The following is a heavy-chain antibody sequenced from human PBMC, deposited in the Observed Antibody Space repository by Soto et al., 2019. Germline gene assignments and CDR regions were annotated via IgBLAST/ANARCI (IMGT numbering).Heavy chain of an antibody. D-gene: IGHD1-1*01. CDR1: GFTFTNCA. CDR3: AKQMSRTGKGVFDI. V-gene: IGHV3-23*01. Sequence: EVQLLESGGRIVQPGGSLRLSCATSGFTFTNCALSWVRQAPGKGLEWVPAISGGGGGRTYYTDSLKGRLTMSKDNYKSTLYLQLSSLRAEDTAVYYCAKQMSRTGKGVFDIWGQGTMVTVSS. CDR2: ISGGGGGRT. J-gene: IGHJ3*02.